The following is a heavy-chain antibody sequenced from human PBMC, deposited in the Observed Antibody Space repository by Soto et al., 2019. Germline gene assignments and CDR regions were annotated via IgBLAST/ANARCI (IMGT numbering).Heavy chain of an antibody. D-gene: IGHD3-22*01. CDR3: ARLNGAYDSRGHYFDY. CDR1: GYSLTTYW. Sequence: PGESVKISCNGSGYSLTTYWIGWVRQMPWKGLEWMGIIYPGDSDTRYSPSFQGQVTISADKSISTAYLQWSSLKASDTATYYCARLNGAYDSRGHYFDYWGQGTLVTVSS. V-gene: IGHV5-51*01. CDR2: IYPGDSDT. J-gene: IGHJ5*01.